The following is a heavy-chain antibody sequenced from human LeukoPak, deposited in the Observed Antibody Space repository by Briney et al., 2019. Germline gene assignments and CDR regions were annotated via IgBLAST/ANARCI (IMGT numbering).Heavy chain of an antibody. CDR3: AREEYGGKTPVDY. Sequence: GGSLRLSCAASGFTFSSYWMSWVRQAPGKGLEWVANIKQDGSEKYYVDSVKGRFTISRDNTKNSLYLQMNSLRAEDTAVYYCAREEYGGKTPVDYWGQGTLVTVSS. CDR2: IKQDGSEK. J-gene: IGHJ4*02. CDR1: GFTFSSYW. V-gene: IGHV3-7*01. D-gene: IGHD4-23*01.